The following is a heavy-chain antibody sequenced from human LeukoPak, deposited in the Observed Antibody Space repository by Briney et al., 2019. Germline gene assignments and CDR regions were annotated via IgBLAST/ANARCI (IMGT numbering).Heavy chain of an antibody. D-gene: IGHD3-22*01. V-gene: IGHV3-21*01. CDR3: ARENYYDGSGSPSASAPVDH. Sequence: GGSLRLSCAASGFTFSSYNMNWVRQAPGKGLEWVSSISSSSSHIYHADSVKGRFTISRDNAKNSLYLQMNSLRAEDTAVYYCARENYYDGSGSPSASAPVDHWGQGTLVTVSS. CDR1: GFTFSSYN. J-gene: IGHJ4*02. CDR2: ISSSSSHI.